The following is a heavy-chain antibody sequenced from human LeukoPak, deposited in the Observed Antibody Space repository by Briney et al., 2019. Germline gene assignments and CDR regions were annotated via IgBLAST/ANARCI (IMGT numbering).Heavy chain of an antibody. CDR3: SRQTSSTRCCKFDH. D-gene: IGHD2-2*01. CDR1: GGSVSNNF. Sequence: SETLSLTCAVHGGSVSNNFRSWIRQPPGKGLEWIGDISHSGSTNYNSSLKSRVTISIDTSKNQFSLNLNSVTAADTAVYYCSRQTSSTRCCKFDHWGQGTLVTVSS. J-gene: IGHJ4*02. V-gene: IGHV4-34*01. CDR2: ISHSGST.